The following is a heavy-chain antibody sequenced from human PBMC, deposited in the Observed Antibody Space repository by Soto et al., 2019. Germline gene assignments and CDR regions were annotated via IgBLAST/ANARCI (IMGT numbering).Heavy chain of an antibody. CDR1: GYSFTSYW. Sequence: GESLKISCKGSGYSFTSYWIGWVRQMPGRGLEWMGMIYPGDSDTSYSPSFQGQVTISADKSISTAYLQWSSLKASDTATYSCSRHRSLLYSNICDPSGMDVWGQGTTVTVSS. CDR3: SRHRSLLYSNICDPSGMDV. J-gene: IGHJ6*02. V-gene: IGHV5-51*01. D-gene: IGHD6-13*01. CDR2: IYPGDSDT.